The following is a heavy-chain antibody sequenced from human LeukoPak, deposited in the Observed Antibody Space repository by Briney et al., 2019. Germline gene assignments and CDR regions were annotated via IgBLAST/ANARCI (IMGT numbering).Heavy chain of an antibody. CDR1: GFSFSTYG. V-gene: IGHV3-33*01. D-gene: IGHD3-16*01. J-gene: IGHJ4*02. Sequence: GRSLRLSCGASGFSFSTYGMHWVRQAPGKGLERVALIWNAGTNTYYADSVKGRFTISRDNSKNTLYLQMNSLRAEDTAVYYCVGDTPPGGDYYFDYWGQGTLVIVSS. CDR2: IWNAGTNT. CDR3: VGDTPPGGDYYFDY.